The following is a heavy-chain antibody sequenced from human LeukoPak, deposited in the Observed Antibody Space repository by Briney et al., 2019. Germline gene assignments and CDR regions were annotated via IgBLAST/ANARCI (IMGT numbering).Heavy chain of an antibody. J-gene: IGHJ4*02. CDR1: GGSISSYY. CDR2: IYYSGST. D-gene: IGHD3-22*01. Sequence: PSETLSLTCTVSGGSISSYYWSWIRQPPGKGLEWIGYIYYSGSTNYNPSLKSRVTISVDTSKNQFSLKLSSVTAADTAVYYCARQSRYYDSSGYYYFDYWGQGTLVTVCS. V-gene: IGHV4-59*01. CDR3: ARQSRYYDSSGYYYFDY.